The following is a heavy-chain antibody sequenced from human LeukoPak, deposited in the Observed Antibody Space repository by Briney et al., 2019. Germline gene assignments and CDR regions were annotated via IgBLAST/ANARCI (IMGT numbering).Heavy chain of an antibody. CDR2: INPNSGGT. CDR1: GYTFTGYY. CDR3: ARVRAAAGTYSFDY. J-gene: IGHJ4*02. D-gene: IGHD6-13*01. Sequence: ASVKVSCKASGYTFTGYYMHWVRQAPGQGLEWMGWINPNSGGTNYAQKFQGRVTMTRDTSTSTVYMELSSLRSEDTAVYYCARVRAAAGTYSFDYWGQGTLVTVSS. V-gene: IGHV1-2*02.